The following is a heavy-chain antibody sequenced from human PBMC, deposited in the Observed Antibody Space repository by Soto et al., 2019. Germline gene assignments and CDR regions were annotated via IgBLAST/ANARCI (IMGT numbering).Heavy chain of an antibody. V-gene: IGHV3-13*01. CDR1: GFTFSIYD. J-gene: IGHJ6*02. CDR2: ISLGGET. Sequence: EVQLVETGGGLVQPGGSLRLSCVASGFTFSIYDMHWVRQGTGKGLEWVSAISLGGETYYSASVKCRFTISRENAKNSLYLQVNSLRADDTAIDYCVREWVDTSGVHPPFGFYVWGQGTTVTVSS. D-gene: IGHD7-27*01. CDR3: VREWVDTSGVHPPFGFYV.